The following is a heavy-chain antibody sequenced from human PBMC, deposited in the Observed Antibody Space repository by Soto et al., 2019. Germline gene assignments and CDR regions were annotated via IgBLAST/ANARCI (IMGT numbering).Heavy chain of an antibody. CDR3: ARGSLILVPGALSACDI. Sequence: GGSLRLSCTASGFTFGTYWMHWVRQAPGKGLGWVSQINGDGHSTRYANSWKGRFAISRDNAKNTLFLEMNSLGAEDKDDYYCARGSLILVPGALSACDIWGQGTTVTVSS. CDR1: GFTFGTYW. D-gene: IGHD2-2*01. J-gene: IGHJ3*02. V-gene: IGHV3-74*01. CDR2: INGDGHST.